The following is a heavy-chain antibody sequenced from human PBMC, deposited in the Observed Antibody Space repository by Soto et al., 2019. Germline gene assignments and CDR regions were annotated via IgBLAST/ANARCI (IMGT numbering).Heavy chain of an antibody. V-gene: IGHV1-69*01. J-gene: IGHJ4*02. CDR2: IIPIFGTA. CDR1: GGTFSSYA. D-gene: IGHD5-12*01. CDR3: ARERGVATTSPPFLGY. Sequence: QVQMVQSGAEVKKPGSSVKVSCKASGGTFSSYAISWVRQAPGQGLEWMGGIIPIFGTANYAQKFQGRVTITADESTSTAYMELSSPRPEDTAVYYCARERGVATTSPPFLGYWGQGTLVTVSS.